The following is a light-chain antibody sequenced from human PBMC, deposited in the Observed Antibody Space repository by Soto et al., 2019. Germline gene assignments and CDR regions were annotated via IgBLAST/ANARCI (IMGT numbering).Light chain of an antibody. CDR1: QSVSDNH. Sequence: EIVLTQSPATLSLSPGERATLSCRASQSVSDNHLAWYQQKPGQAPRLLIYRASRRATDIPDRFSGSGSGTEFSLTISRLEPEDFAVYYCQQYGSSPRFTFGPGTKVDI. V-gene: IGKV3-20*01. CDR2: RAS. CDR3: QQYGSSPRFT. J-gene: IGKJ3*01.